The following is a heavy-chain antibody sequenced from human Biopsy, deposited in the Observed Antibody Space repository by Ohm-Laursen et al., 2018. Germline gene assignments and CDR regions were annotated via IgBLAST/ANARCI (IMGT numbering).Heavy chain of an antibody. J-gene: IGHJ4*02. CDR1: VGTLINYA. V-gene: IGHV1-69*13. D-gene: IGHD1-26*01. CDR3: ARGPHSGSHSCFDY. CDR2: IIPMFGTA. Sequence: APSANVSSKASVGTLINYAISWVRQTPRQGLEWMGGIIPMFGTANYAQMFQGRVTISADESTSTSYMELTSLTTEDTAIYYCARGPHSGSHSCFDYWGRGTLVTVSS.